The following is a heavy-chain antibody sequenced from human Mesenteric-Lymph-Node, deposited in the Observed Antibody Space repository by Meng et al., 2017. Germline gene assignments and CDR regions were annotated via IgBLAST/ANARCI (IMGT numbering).Heavy chain of an antibody. Sequence: HGQRPPWGAGLWKPSATLSLTGAVYGGSFSGYYWSWIRQPLGKGLEWIGEINHSGSTNYNPSLKSRVTISVDTSKNQFSLKLSSVTAADTAVYYCARGSSSSWYFGYWGQGTLVTVSS. J-gene: IGHJ4*02. CDR1: GGSFSGYY. D-gene: IGHD6-13*01. CDR3: ARGSSSSWYFGY. CDR2: INHSGST. V-gene: IGHV4-34*01.